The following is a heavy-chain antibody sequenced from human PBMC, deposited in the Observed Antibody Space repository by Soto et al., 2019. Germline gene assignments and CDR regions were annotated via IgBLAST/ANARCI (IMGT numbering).Heavy chain of an antibody. CDR2: ISAYNGNT. V-gene: IGHV1-18*01. Sequence: GASVKVSCKASGYTFTSYGISWVRQAPGQGLEWMGWISAYNGNTNYAQKLQGRVTMTTDTSTSTACMELRSLRSDDTAVYYCAGTSGYDFNFDYWGQGTLVTVSS. CDR3: AGTSGYDFNFDY. J-gene: IGHJ4*02. CDR1: GYTFTSYG. D-gene: IGHD5-12*01.